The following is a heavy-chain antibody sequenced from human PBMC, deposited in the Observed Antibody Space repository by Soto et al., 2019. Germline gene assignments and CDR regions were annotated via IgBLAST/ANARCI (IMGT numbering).Heavy chain of an antibody. J-gene: IGHJ6*03. CDR3: AKGFEVSVYMDV. Sequence: AGGSLRLSCAASGFTFDGFAMHWVRQAPGKGLEWVSGISWNSGSIGYADSVKGRFTISRDNAKNSLYLQMNSLRAEDTALYYCAKGFEVSVYMDVWGKGTPVTVSS. CDR2: ISWNSGSI. V-gene: IGHV3-9*01. CDR1: GFTFDGFA. D-gene: IGHD3-3*01.